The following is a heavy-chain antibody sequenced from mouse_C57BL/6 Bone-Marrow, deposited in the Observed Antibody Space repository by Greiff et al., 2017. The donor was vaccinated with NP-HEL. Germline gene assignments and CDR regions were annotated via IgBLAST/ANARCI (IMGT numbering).Heavy chain of an antibody. J-gene: IGHJ4*01. V-gene: IGHV1-80*01. D-gene: IGHD1-1*01. CDR3: ARGDYGSSRFGYAMDY. Sequence: QVQLQQSGAELVKPGASVKISCKASGYAFRSYWMNWVKERPGKGLEWIGQIYPGDGDTTYNGKFKGKATLTADKSSSTAYMQFSSLTSEDSAVYFCARGDYGSSRFGYAMDYWGQGTSVTVSS. CDR1: GYAFRSYW. CDR2: IYPGDGDT.